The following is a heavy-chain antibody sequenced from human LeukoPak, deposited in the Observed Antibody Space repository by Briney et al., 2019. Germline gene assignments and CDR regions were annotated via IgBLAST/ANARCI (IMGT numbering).Heavy chain of an antibody. CDR2: INPSGGST. D-gene: IGHD2/OR15-2a*01. V-gene: IGHV1-46*01. CDR1: GYTFTSYY. J-gene: IGHJ4*02. Sequence: ASVKVSCKASGYTFTSYYMHWVRQAPGQGLEWMGMINPSGGSTSYAQKFQGRVTMTRDTSTSTVYMELSSLRSEDTAVYYCARANIPAQHLDYWGQGTLVTVSS. CDR3: ARANIPAQHLDY.